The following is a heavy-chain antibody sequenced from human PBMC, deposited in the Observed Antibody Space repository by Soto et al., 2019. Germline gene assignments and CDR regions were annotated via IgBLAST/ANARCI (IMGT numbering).Heavy chain of an antibody. Sequence: QVQLVQSGAEVKKPGASVTVSCKASGYTFTSYDINWVRQATGQGLEWMGWMNPNSGNTGYAQKFQGRVTMTRNTSISTAYMEVSSLSYEYTAVYYCARGPWYYDSSGYYYYYGMDVWGQGTTVTVSS. CDR3: ARGPWYYDSSGYYYYYGMDV. V-gene: IGHV1-8*01. CDR2: MNPNSGNT. J-gene: IGHJ6*02. D-gene: IGHD3-22*01. CDR1: GYTFTSYD.